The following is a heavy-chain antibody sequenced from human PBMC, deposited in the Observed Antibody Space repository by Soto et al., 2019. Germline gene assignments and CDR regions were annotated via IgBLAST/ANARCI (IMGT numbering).Heavy chain of an antibody. CDR2: IDPSDYYT. CDR1: GYSFTSYR. CDR3: ARRRDYYGSASEIPQYYYGMDF. D-gene: IGHD3-10*01. J-gene: IGHJ6*02. Sequence: GESLKISSKGSGYSFTSYRISWVRQRHGKGLEGMGRIDPSDYYTNYSPSFQGHVTISADKSISTAYLQWSSLKASATAMYYCARRRDYYGSASEIPQYYYGMDFWGQGPTVTVSS. V-gene: IGHV5-10-1*01.